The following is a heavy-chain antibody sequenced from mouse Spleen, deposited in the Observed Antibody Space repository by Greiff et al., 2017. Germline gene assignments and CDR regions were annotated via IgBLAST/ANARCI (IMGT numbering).Heavy chain of an antibody. CDR3: ARERISSIHRFAY. J-gene: IGHJ3*01. CDR2: IYPGSGNT. CDR1: GYTFTDYY. Sequence: QVQLQQSGAELVRPGASVKLSCKASGYTFTDYYINWVKQRPGQGLEWIARIYPGSGNTYYNEKFKGKATLTAEKSSSTAYMQLSSLTSEDSAVYFCARERISSIHRFAYWGQGTLVTVSA. D-gene: IGHD2-10*02. V-gene: IGHV1-76*01.